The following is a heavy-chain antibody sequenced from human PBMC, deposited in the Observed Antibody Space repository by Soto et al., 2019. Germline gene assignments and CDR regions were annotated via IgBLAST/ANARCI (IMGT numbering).Heavy chain of an antibody. CDR2: ISAYNGNT. D-gene: IGHD4-4*01. J-gene: IGHJ4*02. Sequence: ASVKVSCKASGYTFTSYSISWVRQAPGQGLEWMGWISAYNGNTNYAQKLQGRVTMTTDTSTSTAYMELRSLRSDDTAVYYCALTTDSNYVFDYWGQGTLVTVSS. CDR3: ALTTDSNYVFDY. V-gene: IGHV1-18*01. CDR1: GYTFTSYS.